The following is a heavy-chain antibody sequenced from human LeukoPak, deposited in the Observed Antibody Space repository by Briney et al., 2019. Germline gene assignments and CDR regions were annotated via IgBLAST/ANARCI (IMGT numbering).Heavy chain of an antibody. Sequence: ASVKVSCKASGYTFTGYYMHWVRQAPGQGLEWMGWINPNSGGTNYAQKFQGRVTMTRDTSISTAYMELSRLRSDDTAVYYCARGGIYYDSSGLYYFDYWGQGTLVTVSS. J-gene: IGHJ4*02. CDR1: GYTFTGYY. V-gene: IGHV1-2*02. D-gene: IGHD3-22*01. CDR2: INPNSGGT. CDR3: ARGGIYYDSSGLYYFDY.